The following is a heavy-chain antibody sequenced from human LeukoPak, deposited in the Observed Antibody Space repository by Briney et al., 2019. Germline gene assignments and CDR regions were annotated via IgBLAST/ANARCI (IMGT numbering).Heavy chain of an antibody. Sequence: PSETLSLTCSVSGGSIISHYWTWIRQPAGKGPEWIGRICSSGSTNYSPSLKSRVTMSVDTSKNQFSLKLTSVTAADTAVYYCARSRHSEYHYDAGGYPLHWFDSWGQGTQVTVSA. CDR2: ICSSGST. V-gene: IGHV4-4*07. J-gene: IGHJ5*01. CDR1: GGSIISHY. D-gene: IGHD3-22*01. CDR3: ARSRHSEYHYDAGGYPLHWFDS.